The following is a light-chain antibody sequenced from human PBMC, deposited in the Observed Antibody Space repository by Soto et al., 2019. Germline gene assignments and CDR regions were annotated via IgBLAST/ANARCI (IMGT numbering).Light chain of an antibody. V-gene: IGKV3-20*01. CDR1: QSVSSKY. CDR3: QQYGSSLFT. J-gene: IGKJ3*01. CDR2: GTS. Sequence: EIVLTQSPGTLSLSPGERATLSCRASQSVSSKYLAWYQQKPGRAPRVLIYGTSIRASGVPERFSGGGSGTDFTLTITRLEPEDFAVYYCQQYGSSLFTFGRGTKVDFK.